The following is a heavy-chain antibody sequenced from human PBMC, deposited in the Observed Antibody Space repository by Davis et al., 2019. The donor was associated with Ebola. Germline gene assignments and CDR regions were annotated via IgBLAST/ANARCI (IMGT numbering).Heavy chain of an antibody. D-gene: IGHD3-10*01. J-gene: IGHJ4*02. CDR2: INPSAGYT. Sequence: ASVKVSCKASGYTFSNYYLHWVRQAPGQGLEWMGVINPSAGYTNYAQKFQGRVTITRDTSTSTVHLEVRRLRSEDTAVYYCARAMVRGVIIMSPFDYWGQGTLVTVSS. CDR1: GYTFSNYY. CDR3: ARAMVRGVIIMSPFDY. V-gene: IGHV1-46*01.